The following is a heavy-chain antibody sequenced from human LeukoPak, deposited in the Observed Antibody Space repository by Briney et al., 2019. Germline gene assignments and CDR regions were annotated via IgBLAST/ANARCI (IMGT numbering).Heavy chain of an antibody. CDR2: SSGSGGST. D-gene: IGHD1-26*01. J-gene: IGHJ4*02. Sequence: GGSLRHSRAPSGFTLCIYLVSYVPAAPERGLECGSDSSGSGGSTYYADSVRGRFTISRDNSKNSLYLQMNSLRAEDTAVYYCAKRRQWELPPIPGYWGQGTLVTVSS. V-gene: IGHV3-23*01. CDR1: GFTLCIYL. CDR3: AKRRQWELPPIPGY.